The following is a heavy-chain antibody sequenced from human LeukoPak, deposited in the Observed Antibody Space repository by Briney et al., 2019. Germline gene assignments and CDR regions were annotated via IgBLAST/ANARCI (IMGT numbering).Heavy chain of an antibody. V-gene: IGHV4-59*08. CDR3: VRGGNYGDDDGSFDY. CDR2: IYYSGST. CDR1: GGSSSSYY. Sequence: SETLSLTCTVSGGSSSSYYWSWIRQPPGKGLEGIGYIYYSGSTNYNPSLRSRVTISVDTSKNQFSLKLSSVPDTDRDVHFCVRGGNYGDDDGSFDYWGQGALVTVSS. J-gene: IGHJ4*02. D-gene: IGHD4-17*01.